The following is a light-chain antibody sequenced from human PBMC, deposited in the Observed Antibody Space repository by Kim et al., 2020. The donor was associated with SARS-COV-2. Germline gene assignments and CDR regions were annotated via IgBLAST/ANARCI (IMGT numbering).Light chain of an antibody. Sequence: ASLVDGVTLTCRTSQSVLTFLNWYQQKPRQAPKLLIFAASSLQSGVPSRFSGSGSGTDFTLTINRLQPEDFATYYCQQSYNIPRTFGQGTKVDIK. CDR3: QQSYNIPRT. J-gene: IGKJ1*01. V-gene: IGKV1-39*01. CDR1: QSVLTF. CDR2: AAS.